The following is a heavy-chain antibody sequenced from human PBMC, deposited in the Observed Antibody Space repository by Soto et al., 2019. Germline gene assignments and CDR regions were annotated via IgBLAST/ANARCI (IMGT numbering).Heavy chain of an antibody. J-gene: IGHJ4*02. Sequence: PGGSLRLSCAASGFTFSSYGMHWVRQAPGKGLEWVAVISYDGSNKYYADSVKGRFTISRDNSKNTLYLQMNSLRAEDTAVYYCAKTSVVVTATVAGFDYWGQGTLVTVSS. CDR1: GFTFSSYG. CDR3: AKTSVVVTATVAGFDY. D-gene: IGHD2-21*02. CDR2: ISYDGSNK. V-gene: IGHV3-30*18.